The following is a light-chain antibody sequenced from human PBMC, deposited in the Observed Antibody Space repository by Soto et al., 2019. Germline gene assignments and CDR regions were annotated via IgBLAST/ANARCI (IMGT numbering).Light chain of an antibody. Sequence: ETMMTQSPGTLSVSPGERATLSCRARQSVNSALAWYQAKVGQPPKLLIYGASTRATGIPARFSGSGSGTEFTLTISSLQSEDSGIYYCQQYNNWPTFGQGTKVEV. CDR1: QSVNSA. J-gene: IGKJ1*01. V-gene: IGKV3-15*01. CDR3: QQYNNWPT. CDR2: GAS.